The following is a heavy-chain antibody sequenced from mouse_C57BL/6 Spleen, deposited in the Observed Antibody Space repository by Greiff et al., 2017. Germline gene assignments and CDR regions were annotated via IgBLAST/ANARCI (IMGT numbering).Heavy chain of an antibody. Sequence: EVMLVESGGGLVQPGGSLSLSCAASGFTFTDYYMSWVRQPPGKALEWLGFIRNKANGYTPEYSASVKGRFTISRDNSQSILYLQMNALRAEDSATYYCARDPVPYAMDYWGQGTSGTVSS. V-gene: IGHV7-3*01. D-gene: IGHD1-1*01. J-gene: IGHJ4*01. CDR3: ARDPVPYAMDY. CDR1: GFTFTDYY. CDR2: IRNKANGYTP.